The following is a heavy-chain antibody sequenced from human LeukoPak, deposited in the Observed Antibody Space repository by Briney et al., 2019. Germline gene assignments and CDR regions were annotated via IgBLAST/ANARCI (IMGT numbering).Heavy chain of an antibody. J-gene: IGHJ5*02. Sequence: ASVTVSCTASGYTFTSYGISWVRQAPGQGLEWMGWISAYNGNTNYAQKLQGRVTTTTDTSTSTAYMELRSLRSDDTAVYYCARSPHYDSSGSPNWFDPWGQGTLVTVSS. CDR3: ARSPHYDSSGSPNWFDP. D-gene: IGHD3-22*01. V-gene: IGHV1-18*01. CDR2: ISAYNGNT. CDR1: GYTFTSYG.